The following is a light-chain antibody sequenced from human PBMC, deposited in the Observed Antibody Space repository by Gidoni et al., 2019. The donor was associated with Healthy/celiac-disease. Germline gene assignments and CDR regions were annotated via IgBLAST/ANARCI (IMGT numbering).Light chain of an antibody. CDR2: WAS. CDR1: QSVLYSSNNKNY. J-gene: IGKJ1*01. CDR3: QQYYSTPRT. V-gene: IGKV4-1*01. Sequence: DLVMTHSPDSLAVSLGERATINCKSSQSVLYSSNNKNYLAWYQQKPGQPPTLLIYWASTRESGVPDRFSGSGSGTDFTLTISSLQAEDVAVYYCQQYYSTPRTFGQXTKVEIK.